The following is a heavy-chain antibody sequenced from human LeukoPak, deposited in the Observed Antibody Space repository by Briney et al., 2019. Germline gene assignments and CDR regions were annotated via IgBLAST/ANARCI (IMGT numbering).Heavy chain of an antibody. CDR2: INADGSDK. V-gene: IGHV3-7*03. D-gene: IGHD2-2*01. Sequence: GGSLRLSCAASGFTFSSYSMNWVRQAPGKGLELVANINADGSDKYLMDSVKGRFSISRDNANNRLYLEMTSLRVEDAAVYYCAKDQYCTSTSCYVGYWGQGTLVTVSS. CDR3: AKDQYCTSTSCYVGY. CDR1: GFTFSSYS. J-gene: IGHJ4*02.